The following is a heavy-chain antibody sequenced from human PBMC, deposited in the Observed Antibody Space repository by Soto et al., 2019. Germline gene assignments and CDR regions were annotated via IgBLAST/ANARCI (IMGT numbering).Heavy chain of an antibody. V-gene: IGHV3-33*01. CDR3: ARDPIQLAPPANWFDP. CDR2: IWYDGSNK. CDR1: GFTFSSYG. J-gene: IGHJ5*02. D-gene: IGHD6-6*01. Sequence: GGSLRLSCAASGFTFSSYGMHWVRQAPGKGLEWVAVIWYDGSNKYYADSVKGRFTISRDNSKNTLYLQMNSLRAEDTAVYYCARDPIQLAPPANWFDPWGQGTLVTVSS.